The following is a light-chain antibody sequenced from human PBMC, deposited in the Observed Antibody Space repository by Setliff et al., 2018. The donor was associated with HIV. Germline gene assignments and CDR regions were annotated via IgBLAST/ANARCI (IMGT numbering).Light chain of an antibody. CDR2: EDT. CDR3: SSYTSSNTWV. CDR1: SSDVGSYNR. Sequence: QSALTQPPSVSGSPGQSVIISCTGTSSDVGSYNRVSWYQQPPGTAPKLIIYEDTYRPSGVPGRFSGSKSGNTASLTISGLQAEDEGDYYCSSYTSSNTWVFGGGTKVTVL. V-gene: IGLV2-18*02. J-gene: IGLJ3*02.